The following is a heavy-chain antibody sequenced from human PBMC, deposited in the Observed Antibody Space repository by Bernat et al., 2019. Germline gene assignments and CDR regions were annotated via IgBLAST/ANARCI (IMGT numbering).Heavy chain of an antibody. D-gene: IGHD5-18*01. CDR2: ISAGNGNT. CDR3: ARVMNGGYNYRMDD. CDR1: GYTFTTYA. V-gene: IGHV1-3*01. J-gene: IGHJ4*02. Sequence: QVQLVQSGADVKKPGASVKVSCKASGYTFTTYALHWVRQAPGQRLEWMGWISAGNGNTKYSQKFQGRVTITRDTSASTAYMGLSSLTSEDTAVYYCARVMNGGYNYRMDDWGQGTLVTVSS.